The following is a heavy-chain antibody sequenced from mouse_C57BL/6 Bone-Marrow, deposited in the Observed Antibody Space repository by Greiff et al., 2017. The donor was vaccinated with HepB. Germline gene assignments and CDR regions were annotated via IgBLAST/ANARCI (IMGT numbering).Heavy chain of an antibody. D-gene: IGHD2-12*01. V-gene: IGHV1-15*01. CDR2: IDPETGGT. Sequence: LQESGAELVRPGASVTLSCKASGYTFTDYEMHWVKQTPVHGLEWIGAIDPETGGTAYNQKFKGKAILTADKSSSTAYMELRSLTSEDSAVYYCTRSEAYYRVYFDYWGQGTTLTVSS. J-gene: IGHJ2*01. CDR1: GYTFTDYE. CDR3: TRSEAYYRVYFDY.